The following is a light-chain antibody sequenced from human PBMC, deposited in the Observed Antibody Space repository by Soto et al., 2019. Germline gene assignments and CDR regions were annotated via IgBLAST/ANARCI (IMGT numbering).Light chain of an antibody. CDR1: QSVSSH. Sequence: EIALTQSPGTLCLCPGERATLXCRASQSVSSHFVWYQQRAGQAPRLLIYDASNRDTGITARFSGSGSGKDFTLTISSLEPEDLAVYECQLRSNWPTFGGGTKVDIK. CDR2: DAS. CDR3: QLRSNWPT. V-gene: IGKV3-11*01. J-gene: IGKJ4*01.